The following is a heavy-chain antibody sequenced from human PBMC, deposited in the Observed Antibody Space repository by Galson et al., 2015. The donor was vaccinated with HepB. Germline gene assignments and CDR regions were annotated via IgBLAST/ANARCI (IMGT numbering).Heavy chain of an antibody. V-gene: IGHV1-2*02. Sequence: SVKVSCKASGYTFTNFYIHWVRQIPGQGPECMGWVNPNSGATTYTPKFQDRLTMTRDTSLRTVYMELNRLTSDGTAVYYCARDLYDILTGSRLRGYDHFGMDVWGQGTTVTVSS. CDR1: GYTFTNFY. D-gene: IGHD3-9*01. CDR3: ARDLYDILTGSRLRGYDHFGMDV. J-gene: IGHJ6*02. CDR2: VNPNSGAT.